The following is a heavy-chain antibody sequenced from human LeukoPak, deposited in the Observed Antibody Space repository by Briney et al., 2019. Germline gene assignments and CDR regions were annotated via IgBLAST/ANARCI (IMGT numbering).Heavy chain of an antibody. CDR1: GYSFTPFY. J-gene: IGHJ4*02. CDR2: IHPRSGET. CDR3: ARDGEYGTGSYYRGCFDY. Sequence: ASVKVSCTASGYSFTPFYIHWVRQAPGQGLEWMGWIHPRSGETNYAYKFRGRVTMTRDTSISTTYMDLGSLGSDDTAVYYCARDGEYGTGSYYRGCFDYWGQGTLVTVSS. V-gene: IGHV1-2*02. D-gene: IGHD3-10*01.